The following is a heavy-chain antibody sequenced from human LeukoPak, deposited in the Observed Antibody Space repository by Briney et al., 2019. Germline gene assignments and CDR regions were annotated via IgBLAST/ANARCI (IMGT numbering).Heavy chain of an antibody. V-gene: IGHV3-23*01. Sequence: PGGSLRLSCAASGFTFSKFALSWVRQAPGKGLEWVSTINDRGTGTYYADSVKGRFTISRDNSKNTLYLQMNSLGAEDTALYYCARDPGSINGMDVWGQGTTVTVSS. D-gene: IGHD2/OR15-2a*01. CDR1: GFTFSKFA. J-gene: IGHJ6*02. CDR3: ARDPGSINGMDV. CDR2: INDRGTGT.